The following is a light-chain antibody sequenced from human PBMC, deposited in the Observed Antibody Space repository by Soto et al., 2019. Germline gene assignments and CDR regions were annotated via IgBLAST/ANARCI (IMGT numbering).Light chain of an antibody. CDR2: AAS. CDR3: QQSYITPAG. V-gene: IGKV1-39*01. J-gene: IGKJ4*01. CDR1: QGIDTS. Sequence: ILLSQSPSSLSASVGDRVTITCRASQGIDTSLAWYQQKPGKAPKLLIYAASNFQSGVPSRFSGSGSGTHFTLTISSLQPEDFATYFCQQSYITPAGFGGGTKVDI.